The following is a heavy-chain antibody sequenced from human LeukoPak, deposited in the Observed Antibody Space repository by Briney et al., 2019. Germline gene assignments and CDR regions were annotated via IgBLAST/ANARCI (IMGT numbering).Heavy chain of an antibody. D-gene: IGHD6-13*01. CDR3: ARSDSSSWNYFDY. Sequence: SETLSLTCAVYGGSFSGYYWSWIRQPPGKGLEWIGEINHSGSTNYNPSLKSRVTISVDTSRNQFSLKLSSVTAADTAVYYCARSDSSSWNYFDYWGQGTLVTVSS. V-gene: IGHV4-34*01. CDR1: GGSFSGYY. CDR2: INHSGST. J-gene: IGHJ4*02.